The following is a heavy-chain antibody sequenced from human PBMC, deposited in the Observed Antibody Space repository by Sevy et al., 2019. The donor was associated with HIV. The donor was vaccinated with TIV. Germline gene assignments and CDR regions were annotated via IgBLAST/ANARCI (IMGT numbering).Heavy chain of an antibody. V-gene: IGHV4-59*01. CDR2: AYYNGRT. D-gene: IGHD7-27*01. J-gene: IGHJ4*02. Sequence: LLQPSETLSLTCTVSGGSLDVFGWTWVRQPPGKGLEWIGYAYYNGRTNYNPSLKSRLTIPVGTSARQFSLHLNSVTAADTAIYYCARDNWGSIDYWGQGILVTVSS. CDR1: GGSLDVFG. CDR3: ARDNWGSIDY.